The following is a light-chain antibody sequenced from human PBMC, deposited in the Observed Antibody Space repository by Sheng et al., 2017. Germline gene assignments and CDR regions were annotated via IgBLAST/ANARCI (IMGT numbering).Light chain of an antibody. Sequence: QSVLTQPPSASGTPGQRVTISCSGSSSNIGSNYVYWYQQLPGTAPKLLIYKNNQRPSGVPDRFSGSKSGTSASLAISGLRSEDEADYHCAAWDDSLRGWVFGGGTKLTIL. CDR2: KNN. V-gene: IGLV1-47*01. CDR1: SSNIGSNY. CDR3: AAWDDSLRGWV. J-gene: IGLJ3*02.